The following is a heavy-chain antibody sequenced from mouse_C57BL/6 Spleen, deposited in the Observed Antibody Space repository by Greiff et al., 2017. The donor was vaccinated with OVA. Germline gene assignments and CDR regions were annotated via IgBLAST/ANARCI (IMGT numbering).Heavy chain of an antibody. Sequence: QVQLQQPGAELVMPGASVKLSCKASGYTFTSYWMHWVKQRTGQGLEWIGELDPSASYTNYNQKFKGKSTLTVDKSSSTAYMQLSSLTSEDSAVYYCARWYYGSSYYYFDYWGQGTTLTVSS. CDR3: ARWYYGSSYYYFDY. D-gene: IGHD1-1*01. V-gene: IGHV1-69*01. CDR2: LDPSASYT. CDR1: GYTFTSYW. J-gene: IGHJ2*01.